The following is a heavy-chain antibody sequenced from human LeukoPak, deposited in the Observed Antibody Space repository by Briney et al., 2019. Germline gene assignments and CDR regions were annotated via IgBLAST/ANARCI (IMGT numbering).Heavy chain of an antibody. V-gene: IGHV4-39*01. CDR2: IYYSGST. Sequence: SETLSLTCTVFGGSISGNYWGWIRQPPGKGLEWIGSIYYSGSTYYNPSLKSRVTISVDTSKNQFSLKLSSVTAADTAVYYCARLDDWGSGTYYFDYWGQGTLVTVSS. J-gene: IGHJ4*02. D-gene: IGHD7-27*01. CDR1: GGSISGNY. CDR3: ARLDDWGSGTYYFDY.